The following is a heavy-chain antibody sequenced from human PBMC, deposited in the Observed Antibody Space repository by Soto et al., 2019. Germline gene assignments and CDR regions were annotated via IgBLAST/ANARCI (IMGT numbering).Heavy chain of an antibody. D-gene: IGHD2-21*02. V-gene: IGHV4-39*01. CDR3: ARHPSDFWFDP. CDR1: GGSISISSYF. J-gene: IGHJ5*02. Sequence: SDTLSLTCTVSGGSISISSYFWGWIRQPPGKGLEWIGSIYYSGSTYYNPSLKSRVTVSVDTSKNQFSLKLSSVTAADTAVYYCARHPSDFWFDPWGQGTLVTVSS. CDR2: IYYSGST.